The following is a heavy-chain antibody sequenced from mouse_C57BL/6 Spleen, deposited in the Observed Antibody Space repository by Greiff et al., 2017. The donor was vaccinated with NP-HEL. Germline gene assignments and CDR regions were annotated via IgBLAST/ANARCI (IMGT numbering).Heavy chain of an antibody. V-gene: IGHV1-64*01. CDR2: IHPNSGST. D-gene: IGHD1-1*01. CDR3: ASEGSYYGSSNY. Sequence: VQLQQPGAELVKPGASVKLSCKASGYTFTSYWMHWVKQRPGQGLEWIGMIHPNSGSTNYNEKFKSKATLTVDKSSSTAYMQLSSLTSEDSAVYYCASEGSYYGSSNYWGQGTTLTVSS. J-gene: IGHJ2*01. CDR1: GYTFTSYW.